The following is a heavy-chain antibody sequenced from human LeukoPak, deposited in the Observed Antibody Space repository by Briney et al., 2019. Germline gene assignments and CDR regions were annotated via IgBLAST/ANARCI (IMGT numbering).Heavy chain of an antibody. D-gene: IGHD3-3*01. J-gene: IGHJ6*03. CDR3: ARSYYDFWRNYYYYMDV. Sequence: ASVKVSCKASGYTFTSYDINWVRQATGQGLEWMGWMNPNSGNTGYAQKFQGRVTITRNTSISTAYMELSSLRSEDTVVYYCARSYYDFWRNYYYYMDVWGKGTTVTVSS. CDR2: MNPNSGNT. CDR1: GYTFTSYD. V-gene: IGHV1-8*03.